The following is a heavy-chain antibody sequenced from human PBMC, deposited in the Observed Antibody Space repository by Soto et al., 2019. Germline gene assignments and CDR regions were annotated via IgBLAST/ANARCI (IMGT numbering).Heavy chain of an antibody. D-gene: IGHD6-19*01. CDR2: IKQDGSEK. Sequence: VQLVESGGGLVQPGGSLRLSCAASGFTFSSYWMSWVRQAPGKGLEWVANIKQDGSEKYYVDSVKGRFTISRDNAKNSLYLQMNSLRAEDTAVYYCARASGYSSGWYVPYYFDYWGQGTLVTVSS. J-gene: IGHJ4*02. V-gene: IGHV3-7*04. CDR3: ARASGYSSGWYVPYYFDY. CDR1: GFTFSSYW.